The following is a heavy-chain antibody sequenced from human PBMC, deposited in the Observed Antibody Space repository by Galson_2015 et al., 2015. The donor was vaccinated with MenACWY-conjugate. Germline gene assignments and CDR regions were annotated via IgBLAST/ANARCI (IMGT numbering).Heavy chain of an antibody. V-gene: IGHV2-70*11. D-gene: IGHD3-22*01. CDR2: IDWRNNK. J-gene: IGHJ3*02. CDR3: ARMHIVLDATDAFDI. CDR1: GFSLSTYEMC. Sequence: PALVKPTQTLTLTCTFSGFSLSTYEMCIYWVRQPPGKALEWLARIDWRNNKYYTTSLKTRLTISKDTSTNQVVLTMANVDPVDTATYYCARMHIVLDATDAFDIWGQGTMVTVSS.